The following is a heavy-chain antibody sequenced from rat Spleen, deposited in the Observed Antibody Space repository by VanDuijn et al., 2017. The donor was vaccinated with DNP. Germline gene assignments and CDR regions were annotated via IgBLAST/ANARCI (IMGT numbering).Heavy chain of an antibody. CDR2: ISTSGGST. CDR1: GFTFSSFP. D-gene: IGHD5-1*01. J-gene: IGHJ2*01. CDR3: TRTTGYFDY. Sequence: EVQLVESGGGLVQPGRSMKLSCAASGFTFSSFPMAWVRQAPTKGLEWVATISTSGGSTYYRDSVKGRFTISRDNAKSTLYLQMNSLRSEDTATYYCTRTTGYFDYWGQGVMVTVSS. V-gene: IGHV5-46*01.